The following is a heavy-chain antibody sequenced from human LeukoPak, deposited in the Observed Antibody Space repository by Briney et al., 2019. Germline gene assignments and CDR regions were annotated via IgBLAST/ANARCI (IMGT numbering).Heavy chain of an antibody. CDR3: ARDLYYYGSGSHYDVFDV. V-gene: IGHV1-18*01. J-gene: IGHJ3*01. CDR2: ISAYKGNT. Sequence: ASVKVSCKASGYTFSTYGISWVRQAPGQGLEWMGWISAYKGNTYYAQKLQGRVTMTTDTSTSTAYMELRSLRSDDTAIYYCARDLYYYGSGSHYDVFDVWGQGTMVTVSS. D-gene: IGHD3-10*01. CDR1: GYTFSTYG.